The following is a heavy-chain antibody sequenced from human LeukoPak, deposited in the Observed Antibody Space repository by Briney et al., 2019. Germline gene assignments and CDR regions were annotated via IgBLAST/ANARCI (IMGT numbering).Heavy chain of an antibody. CDR3: VKFRGIQHYNYHMDV. CDR2: LTGSGGNT. J-gene: IGHJ6*03. CDR1: GFTFSSYA. Sequence: PGGSLRLSCAASGFTFSSYAMSWVRQAPGKGLEWVSGLTGSGGNTYYADSVKGRFTISRHNSKNTLSLQMNSLRAEDAAVYYCVKFRGIQHYNYHMDVWGKGTTVTVSS. V-gene: IGHV3-23*01. D-gene: IGHD3-10*01.